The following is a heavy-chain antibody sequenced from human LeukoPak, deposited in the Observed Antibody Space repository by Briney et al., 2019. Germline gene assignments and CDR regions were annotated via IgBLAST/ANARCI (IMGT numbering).Heavy chain of an antibody. CDR3: AKVGAYYYDSCGYWVDY. D-gene: IGHD3-22*01. Sequence: GGSLRLSCAASGFTFSSYAMSWVRQAPGKGLEWVSAISGSGGSTDYADSVKGRFTISRDNSKNSLYLQMNSLRAEDTAVYYCAKVGAYYYDSCGYWVDYWGKGNVVSVSS. V-gene: IGHV3-23*01. J-gene: IGHJ4*02. CDR2: ISGSGGST. CDR1: GFTFSSYA.